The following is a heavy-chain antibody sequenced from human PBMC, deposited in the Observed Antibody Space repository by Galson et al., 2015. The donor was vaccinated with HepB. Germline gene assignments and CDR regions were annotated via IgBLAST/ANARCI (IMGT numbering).Heavy chain of an antibody. CDR1: GDSVSSNCAA. Sequence: CAISGDSVSSNCAAWIWIRQSPSRGLEWLGRTYYRSKWYNDYTVSVKSRITINPDTSKNHFSLQLNSVTPEDTAVYYCARGSAAAGTGAFDIWGQGTMVTVSS. CDR3: ARGSAAAGTGAFDI. V-gene: IGHV6-1*01. D-gene: IGHD6-13*01. CDR2: TYYRSKWYN. J-gene: IGHJ3*02.